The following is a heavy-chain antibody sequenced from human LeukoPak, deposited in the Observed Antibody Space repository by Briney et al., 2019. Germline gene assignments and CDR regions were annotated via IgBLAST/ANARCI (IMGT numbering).Heavy chain of an antibody. D-gene: IGHD6-6*01. CDR2: IYYSGST. J-gene: IGHJ6*03. CDR3: SRRSWQLVQAYYYYYYDV. V-gene: IGHV4-59*01. CDR1: GGSISSYY. Sequence: SETLSLTCTVSGGSISSYYWSWIRQPPGKGLEWLGYIYYSGSTNYNPSLKSRVTISVDTSKNQFSLKLSSVTAADMAVYYCSRRSWQLVQAYYYYYYDVWGKGTTVTVSS.